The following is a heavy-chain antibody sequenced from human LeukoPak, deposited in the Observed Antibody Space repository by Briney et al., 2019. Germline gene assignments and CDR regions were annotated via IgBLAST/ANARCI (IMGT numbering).Heavy chain of an antibody. CDR3: AREDGYYMDV. CDR2: INPSGGST. Sequence: ASVKVSCKASGYTFTSYYMHWVRQAPGQGLEWMGIINPSGGSTSYAQKFQGRVTMTRDTPISTAYMGLSRLRSDDTAVYYCAREDGYYMDVWGKGTTVTVSS. CDR1: GYTFTSYY. V-gene: IGHV1-46*01. J-gene: IGHJ6*03.